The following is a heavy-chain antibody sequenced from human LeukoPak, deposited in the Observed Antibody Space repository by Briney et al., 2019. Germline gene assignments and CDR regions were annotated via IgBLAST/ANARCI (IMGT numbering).Heavy chain of an antibody. CDR2: ISYDGSNK. V-gene: IGHV3-30*04. Sequence: GGSLRLSCAASGFTFSSYAMHWVRQAPGKGLEWVAVISYDGSNKYYADSVKGRFTISRDNAKNSLYLQMNSLRAEDTAVYYCARGGPAAGRFDYWGQGTLVTVSS. CDR1: GFTFSSYA. D-gene: IGHD6-13*01. J-gene: IGHJ4*02. CDR3: ARGGPAAGRFDY.